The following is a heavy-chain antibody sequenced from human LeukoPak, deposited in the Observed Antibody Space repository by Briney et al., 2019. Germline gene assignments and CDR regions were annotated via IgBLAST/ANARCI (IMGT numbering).Heavy chain of an antibody. V-gene: IGHV1-24*01. D-gene: IGHD4-17*01. CDR3: ATDGGPLNYGDHYFDY. CDR2: FDPEDGET. Sequence: ASVKVSCKVSGYTLTELSMHWVRQAPGKGLEWMGGFDPEDGETIYAQKFQGRVTMTEDTSTDTAYMELSSLRSEDTAVYYCATDGGPLNYGDHYFDYWGQGTLVTVSS. CDR1: GYTLTELS. J-gene: IGHJ4*02.